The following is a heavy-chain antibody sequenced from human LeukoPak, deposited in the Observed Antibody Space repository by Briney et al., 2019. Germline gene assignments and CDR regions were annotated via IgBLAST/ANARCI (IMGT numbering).Heavy chain of an antibody. CDR3: ATDGRSSGWYGFDY. CDR2: ITSPVGHI. V-gene: IGHV3-21*01. J-gene: IGHJ4*02. CDR1: GFTFSTYS. D-gene: IGHD6-19*01. Sequence: GGSLRLSCAASGFTFSTYSMNWVCQAPGKGLEWVSSITSPVGHIYYADSLKGRITISRDNARSSLYLQMNSLRAEDTAVYYCATDGRSSGWYGFDYWGQGTLVTVSS.